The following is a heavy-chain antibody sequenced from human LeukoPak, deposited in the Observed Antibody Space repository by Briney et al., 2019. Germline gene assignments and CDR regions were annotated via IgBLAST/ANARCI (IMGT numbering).Heavy chain of an antibody. D-gene: IGHD7-27*01. J-gene: IGHJ6*02. Sequence: QSGGSLRLSCAASGFTFSSYAMSWVRQAPGKGLEWVSAISGSGGSTYYADSVKGRFTISRDNSKNTLYPQMNSLRAEDTAVYYCAKDRKLGPHWYYYGMDVWGQGTTVTVSS. CDR3: AKDRKLGPHWYYYGMDV. V-gene: IGHV3-23*01. CDR2: ISGSGGST. CDR1: GFTFSSYA.